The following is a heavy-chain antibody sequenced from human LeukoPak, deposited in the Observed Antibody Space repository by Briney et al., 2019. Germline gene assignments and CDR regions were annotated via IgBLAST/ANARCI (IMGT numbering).Heavy chain of an antibody. V-gene: IGHV1-2*06. CDR1: GYTFTGYY. D-gene: IGHD3-3*01. CDR2: INPNSGGT. J-gene: IGHJ4*02. Sequence: ASVKVSCKASGYTFTGYYMHWVRQAPGQGLEWMGRINPNSGGTNYAQKFQGRVTMTRDTSISTAYMELSRLRSEDTAVYYCATTSPHPYYDFWSGYYRFDYWGQGTLVTVSS. CDR3: ATTSPHPYYDFWSGYYRFDY.